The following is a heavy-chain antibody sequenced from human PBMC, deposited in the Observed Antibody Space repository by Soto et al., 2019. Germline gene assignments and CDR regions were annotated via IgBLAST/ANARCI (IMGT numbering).Heavy chain of an antibody. Sequence: PGGSLRLSCAASGFTFSRYGMHWVRQAPCKGLEWVAVISYDGSNKYYADSVKGRFTISRDNSKNTLYLQMNSLRAEDTAVYYCAKDPAYTSGKVWFDPWGQGTLVTVSS. CDR2: ISYDGSNK. CDR1: GFTFSRYG. J-gene: IGHJ5*02. CDR3: AKDPAYTSGKVWFDP. V-gene: IGHV3-30*18. D-gene: IGHD6-19*01.